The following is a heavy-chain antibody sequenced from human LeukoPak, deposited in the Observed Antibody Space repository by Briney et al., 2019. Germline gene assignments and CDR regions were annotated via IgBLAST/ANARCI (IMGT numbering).Heavy chain of an antibody. CDR1: GLTFSNFG. J-gene: IGHJ3*02. CDR3: AKDLIPSWDLAAGAFDI. V-gene: IGHV3-30*02. D-gene: IGHD1-26*01. Sequence: RTGGSLRLSCAAYGLTFSNFGMLWVRQAPGKGLEWVTFIRYDATTIYYLDSVKGRFTISRDNAKNSLYLQMNSLRAEDMALYYCAKDLIPSWDLAAGAFDIWGQGTMVTVSS. CDR2: IRYDATTI.